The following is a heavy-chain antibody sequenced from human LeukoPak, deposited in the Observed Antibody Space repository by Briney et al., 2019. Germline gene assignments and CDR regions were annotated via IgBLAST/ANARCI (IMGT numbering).Heavy chain of an antibody. D-gene: IGHD3-16*02. V-gene: IGHV4-39*01. CDR2: IYYSGST. J-gene: IGHJ4*02. Sequence: SETLSLTCTVSGGSISSSSYYWGWIRQPPGKGLEWIGSIYYSGSTYYNPSLKSRVTISVDTSKNQFSLKLSSVTAADTAVYYCARHEKSGVMITFGGVIVSGFLDYWGQGTLVTVSS. CDR3: ARHEKSGVMITFGGVIVSGFLDY. CDR1: GGSISSSSYY.